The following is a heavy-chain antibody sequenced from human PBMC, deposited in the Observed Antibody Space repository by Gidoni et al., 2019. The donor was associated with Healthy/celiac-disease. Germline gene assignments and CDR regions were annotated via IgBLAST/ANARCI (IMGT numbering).Heavy chain of an antibody. CDR2: ISYDGSNK. CDR1: GFTFSSYG. CDR3: AALAAAGRDFVFDY. V-gene: IGHV3-30*03. J-gene: IGHJ4*02. Sequence: QVQLVESGGGVVQPGRSLRLSCAASGFTFSSYGMHWVRQAPGKGLEWVAVISYDGSNKYYADSVKGRFTISRDNSKNTLYLQMNSLRAEDTAVYYCAALAAAGRDFVFDYWGQGTLVTVSS. D-gene: IGHD6-13*01.